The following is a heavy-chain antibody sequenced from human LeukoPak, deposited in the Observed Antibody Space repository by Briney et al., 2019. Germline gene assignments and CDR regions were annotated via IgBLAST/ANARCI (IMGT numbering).Heavy chain of an antibody. D-gene: IGHD6-13*01. CDR3: ARAQQLPFDY. J-gene: IGHJ4*02. CDR2: INHSGST. V-gene: IGHV4-34*01. CDR1: GGSFSGYY. Sequence: PSETLSLTCAVYGGSFSGYYWSWIRQPPGKGLEWIGEINHSGSTNYNPSLKRRVTISLDTSKNQFSLKLSSVTAADTAVYYCARAQQLPFDYWGQGTLVTVSS.